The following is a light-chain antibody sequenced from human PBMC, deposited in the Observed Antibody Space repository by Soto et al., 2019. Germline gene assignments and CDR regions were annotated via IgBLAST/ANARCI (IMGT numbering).Light chain of an antibody. CDR2: KAS. Sequence: DIQMTQSPATLSASVGDRVTITCRASQSVRSWLAWYQQKPGTAPKLLIYKASSLESGVPSRFSGSGSGTEFTLTISSLQPDDFATYYCQHYNSYSEAFGQGTKVDIK. CDR1: QSVRSW. V-gene: IGKV1-5*03. CDR3: QHYNSYSEA. J-gene: IGKJ1*01.